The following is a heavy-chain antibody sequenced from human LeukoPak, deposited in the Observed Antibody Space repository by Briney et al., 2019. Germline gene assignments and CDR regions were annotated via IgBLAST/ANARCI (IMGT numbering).Heavy chain of an antibody. D-gene: IGHD3-16*02. J-gene: IGHJ5*02. Sequence: GASVKVSCKASGYTFTSYGISWVRQAPGQGLEWMGWISAYNGNTNYAQRLQGRVTMTTDTSTSTAYMELRSLRSDDTAVYYCAGDQTDYVWGSYRYNWFDPWGQGTLVTVSS. CDR2: ISAYNGNT. CDR1: GYTFTSYG. CDR3: AGDQTDYVWGSYRYNWFDP. V-gene: IGHV1-18*01.